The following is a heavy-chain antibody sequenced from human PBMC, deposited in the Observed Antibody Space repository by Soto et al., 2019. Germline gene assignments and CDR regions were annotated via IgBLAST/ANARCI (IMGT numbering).Heavy chain of an antibody. Sequence: GGSLRLSCAASGFTFSSYDMHWVRQATGKGLEWVSAIGTAGDTYYPGSVKGRFTISRENAKNSLYLQMNSLRAEDTAVYYCARAMFAASHYDILTGYIDYGMDVWGQGTTVTVSS. CDR3: ARAMFAASHYDILTGYIDYGMDV. D-gene: IGHD3-9*01. J-gene: IGHJ6*02. CDR2: IGTAGDT. V-gene: IGHV3-13*01. CDR1: GFTFSSYD.